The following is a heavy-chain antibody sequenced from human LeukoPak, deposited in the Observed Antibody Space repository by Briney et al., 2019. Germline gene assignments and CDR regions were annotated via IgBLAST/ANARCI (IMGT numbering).Heavy chain of an antibody. J-gene: IGHJ4*02. Sequence: TSETLSLTCTVSGGSISSYYWSWIRQPAGKGLEWIGRIYTSGSTNYNPSLKSRVTMSVDTSKNQFSLKLSSVTAADTAVYYCARSLTIFGVVNHFDYWGQGTLVTVSP. V-gene: IGHV4-4*07. CDR1: GGSISSYY. CDR3: ARSLTIFGVVNHFDY. CDR2: IYTSGST. D-gene: IGHD3-3*01.